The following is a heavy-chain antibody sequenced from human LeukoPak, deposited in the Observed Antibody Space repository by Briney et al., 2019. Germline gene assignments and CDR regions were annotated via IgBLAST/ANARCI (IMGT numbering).Heavy chain of an antibody. J-gene: IGHJ4*02. CDR1: GFSVSSNY. CDR2: IYSDGST. D-gene: IGHD3-22*01. CDR3: ARETNYYDSSGYSWEVDY. V-gene: IGHV3-66*01. Sequence: GGSLRLSCAVSGFSVSSNYMNWVRQAPGKGLEWVSVIYSDGSTYYVDSVKGRFTISRDNSKNTVYLQMNSLRAEDTAVYYCARETNYYDSSGYSWEVDYWGQGTLVTVSS.